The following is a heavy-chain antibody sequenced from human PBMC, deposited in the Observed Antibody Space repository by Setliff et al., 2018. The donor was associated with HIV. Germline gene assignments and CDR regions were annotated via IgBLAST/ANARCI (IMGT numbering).Heavy chain of an antibody. V-gene: IGHV1-46*01. J-gene: IGHJ3*02. CDR2: INPSGGKT. CDR1: GYSFTSYG. Sequence: ASVKVSCKASGYSFTSYGIGWVRQAPGQGLEWMGLINPSGGKTSYAKKFQGRLTMTRDTSRSTVYMELSSLRSEDTAMYYCARCYYDSSGPTDAFDIWGQGTVVTVSS. D-gene: IGHD3-22*01. CDR3: ARCYYDSSGPTDAFDI.